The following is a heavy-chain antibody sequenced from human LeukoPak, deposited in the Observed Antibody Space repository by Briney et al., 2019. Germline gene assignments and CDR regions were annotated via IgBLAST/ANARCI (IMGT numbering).Heavy chain of an antibody. CDR1: GFTFSSSA. Sequence: GGSLRLSCAASGFTFSSSAMTWVRQAPGKGLEWLSHISSTGTTKYYADSVKGRFTISRDNAKNSLYLQMDSLRAEDTAVYYCAGGVALNYWGQGTLVTVSS. D-gene: IGHD2-8*01. CDR2: ISSTGTTK. V-gene: IGHV3-48*03. J-gene: IGHJ4*02. CDR3: AGGVALNY.